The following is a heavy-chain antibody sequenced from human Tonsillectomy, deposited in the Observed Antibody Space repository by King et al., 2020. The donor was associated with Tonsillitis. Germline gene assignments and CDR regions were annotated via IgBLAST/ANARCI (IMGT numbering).Heavy chain of an antibody. Sequence: QLVQSGGGLVQPGGSLRLSCAASGFTFSSYEMNWVRQAPGKGLEWVSYISSSGSTIYYADSVKGRFTISRDNAKNSLYLQMNSLRAEDTAVYYCARADLGGSYYYYYYRDVWGKGTTVTVSS. D-gene: IGHD1-26*01. CDR3: ARADLGGSYYYYYYRDV. CDR2: ISSSGSTI. J-gene: IGHJ6*03. CDR1: GFTFSSYE. V-gene: IGHV3-48*03.